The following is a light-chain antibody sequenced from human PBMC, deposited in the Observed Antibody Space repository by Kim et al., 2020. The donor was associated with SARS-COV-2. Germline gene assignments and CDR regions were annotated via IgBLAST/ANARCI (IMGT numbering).Light chain of an antibody. CDR3: QTWGTGIG. J-gene: IGLJ3*02. CDR1: SGHSSYA. V-gene: IGLV4-69*01. Sequence: QPVLTQSPSASASLGASVKLTCTLSSGHSSYAIAWHQQQPEKGPRYLMKLNSDGSHSKGDGIPDRFSGFSSGAERYLTISSLQSEDEADYYCQTWGTGIGFGGGTQLTVL. CDR2: LNSDGSH.